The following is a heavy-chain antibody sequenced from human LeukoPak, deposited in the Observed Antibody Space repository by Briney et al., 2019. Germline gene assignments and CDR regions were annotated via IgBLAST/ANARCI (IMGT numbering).Heavy chain of an antibody. V-gene: IGHV3-23*01. D-gene: IGHD6-19*01. CDR2: ISGSGGST. J-gene: IGHJ4*02. CDR1: GFTFSSYA. Sequence: GGSLRLSCAASGFTFSSYAMSWVRQAPGKGLEWVSAISGSGGSTYYADSVKGRFTISRDNSKNTLYLQMNSLRAEDTAVYYCAKGGAYSSGWYDYYFDYWGQGTLSPSPQ. CDR3: AKGGAYSSGWYDYYFDY.